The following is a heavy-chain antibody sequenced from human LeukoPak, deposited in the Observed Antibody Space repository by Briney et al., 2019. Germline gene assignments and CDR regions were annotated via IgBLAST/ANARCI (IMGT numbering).Heavy chain of an antibody. D-gene: IGHD4-17*01. CDR3: GRGVGCGDYVGVFDY. CDR1: GYTFTSYA. Sequence: GASVKFSCKASGYTFTSYAMHWVRQAPGQRLEWMGWINAGNGNTKYSQKFQGRVTITRDTSASTAYREMSSLSSDDTAVYYCGRGVGCGDYVGVFDYWGQGTLVTVSS. J-gene: IGHJ4*02. V-gene: IGHV1-3*01. CDR2: INAGNGNT.